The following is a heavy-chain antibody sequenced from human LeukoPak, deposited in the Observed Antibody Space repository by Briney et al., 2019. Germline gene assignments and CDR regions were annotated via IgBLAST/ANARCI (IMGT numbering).Heavy chain of an antibody. D-gene: IGHD6-19*01. CDR1: GGSISGGRYF. Sequence: SVTLSLTCTVSGGSISGGRYFWGWIRQPPGKELEWIGITFYNGSTYYNPSLQGRVTMSVDTSKNQFSLELRSVTAADTSLYYCARHLTNWESVAAPPASDAFGIRGQGAMVTV. J-gene: IGHJ3*02. CDR3: ARHLTNWESVAAPPASDAFGI. CDR2: TFYNGST. V-gene: IGHV4-39*01.